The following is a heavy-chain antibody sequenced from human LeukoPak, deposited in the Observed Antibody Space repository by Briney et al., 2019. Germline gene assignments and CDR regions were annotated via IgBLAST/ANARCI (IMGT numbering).Heavy chain of an antibody. J-gene: IGHJ4*02. CDR2: INWNGGST. Sequence: GGSLRLSCAASGFTFSDFAMSWVRQAPGKGLEWVSGINWNGGSTGYADSVKGRFTISRDNAKNSLYLQMNSLRAEDTALYYCARDRGDNWNDVVDYWGQGTLVTVSS. CDR1: GFTFSDFA. CDR3: ARDRGDNWNDVVDY. D-gene: IGHD1-1*01. V-gene: IGHV3-20*04.